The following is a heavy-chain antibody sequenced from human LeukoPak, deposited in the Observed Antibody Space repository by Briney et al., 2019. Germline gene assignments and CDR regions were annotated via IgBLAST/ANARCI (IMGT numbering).Heavy chain of an antibody. D-gene: IGHD3-9*01. CDR3: AREKDYDILTGIDY. CDR2: ISSSCSYT. J-gene: IGHJ4*02. Sequence: GGSLRLSCVGSGFTLSGYYMSWIRQAPGKGLEWVSYISSSCSYTNYADSVKGRFTISRDNAKNSLYLQMNSLRAEDTAVYYCAREKDYDILTGIDYWGQGTLVTVSS. V-gene: IGHV3-11*05. CDR1: GFTLSGYY.